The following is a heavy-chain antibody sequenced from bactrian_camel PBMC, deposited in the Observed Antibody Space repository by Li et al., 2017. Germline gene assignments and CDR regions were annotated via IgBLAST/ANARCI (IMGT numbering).Heavy chain of an antibody. CDR1: GFAFANYD. Sequence: DVQLVESGGGLVQPGGSLILSCTATGFAFANYDMSWVRQAAGKGLEWVSSIRVEDPRTYYADSVKGRFTISRDTAKNTLDLQMNSLKSEDTAHYYCATAGGWFGGGQGTQVTVS. D-gene: IGHD5*01. V-gene: IGHV3S40*01. J-gene: IGHJ4*01. CDR2: IRVEDPRT.